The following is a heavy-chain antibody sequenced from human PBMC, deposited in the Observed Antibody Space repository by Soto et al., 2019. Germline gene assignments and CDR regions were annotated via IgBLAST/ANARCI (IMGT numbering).Heavy chain of an antibody. J-gene: IGHJ4*02. CDR3: ARDHHRYSGYDYVDY. D-gene: IGHD5-12*01. CDR1: GFTFSSYA. V-gene: IGHV3-30-3*01. CDR2: ISYDGSNK. Sequence: GGSLRLSCAASGFTFSSYAMHWVRQAPGKGLEWVAIISYDGSNKYYADSVKGRFTISRDNAKNSLYLQMNSLRAEDTAVYYCARDHHRYSGYDYVDYWGQGT.